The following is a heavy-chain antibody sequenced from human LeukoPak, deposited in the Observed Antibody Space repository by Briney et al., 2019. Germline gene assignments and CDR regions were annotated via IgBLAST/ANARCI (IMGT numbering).Heavy chain of an antibody. Sequence: GGSLRLSCAASGFTFSSYAMSWVRQAPGKGLEWVSAISGSGGSTYYADSVKGRFTISRDNSKNTLYLQMNSLRAEDTAVYYCAKSRVLLWFGEPDWFDPWGQGTLVTVSS. V-gene: IGHV3-23*01. D-gene: IGHD3-10*01. CDR2: ISGSGGST. J-gene: IGHJ5*02. CDR1: GFTFSSYA. CDR3: AKSRVLLWFGEPDWFDP.